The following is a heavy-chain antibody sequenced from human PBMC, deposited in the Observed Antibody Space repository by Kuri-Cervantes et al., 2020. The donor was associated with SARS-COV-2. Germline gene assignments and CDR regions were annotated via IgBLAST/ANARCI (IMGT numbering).Heavy chain of an antibody. J-gene: IGHJ2*01. Sequence: GGSLRLSCAASGFTFSSYSMNWVRQAPGKGLGWVSSISSSSSYIYYADSVKGRFTISRENAENSLYLQMNSLRAGDTAVYYCTRGKRLGTDDYNLPYWYFDLWGRGTLVTVSS. CDR2: ISSSSSYI. D-gene: IGHD5-24*01. V-gene: IGHV3-21*03. CDR1: GFTFSSYS. CDR3: TRGKRLGTDDYNLPYWYFDL.